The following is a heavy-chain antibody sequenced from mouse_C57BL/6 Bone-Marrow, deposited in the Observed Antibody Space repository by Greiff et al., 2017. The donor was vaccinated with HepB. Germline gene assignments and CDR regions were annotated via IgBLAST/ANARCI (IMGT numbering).Heavy chain of an antibody. CDR3: ARPRWFAY. J-gene: IGHJ3*01. CDR1: GFTFRDYS. V-gene: IGHV5-12*01. Sequence: EVHLVESGGGLVQPGGSLKLSCAASGFTFRDYSMCWVLQTPEKRLEWVASISNGGCSTYYPDTVKGRFTISRDNAKNTLYLQMSRLKSEDTAMYYCARPRWFAYWGQGTLVTVSA. CDR2: ISNGGCST.